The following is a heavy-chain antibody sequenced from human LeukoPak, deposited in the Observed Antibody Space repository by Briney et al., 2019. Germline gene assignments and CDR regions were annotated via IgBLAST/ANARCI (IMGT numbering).Heavy chain of an antibody. CDR3: ARSRHDSSGYYDDYFDY. V-gene: IGHV1-3*01. D-gene: IGHD3-22*01. CDR2: INAGNGNT. Sequence: GASVKVSCKAPGYTFTSYAMHWVRQAPGQRLEWMGWINAGNGNTKYSQKFQGRVTITRDTSASTAYMELSSLRSEDTAVYYCARSRHDSSGYYDDYFDYWGQGTLVTVSS. J-gene: IGHJ4*02. CDR1: GYTFTSYA.